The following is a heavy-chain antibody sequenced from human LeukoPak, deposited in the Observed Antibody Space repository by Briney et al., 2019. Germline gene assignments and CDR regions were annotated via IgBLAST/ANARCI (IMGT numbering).Heavy chain of an antibody. CDR3: ARGLVSVVPAAIVYYYYYYMDV. D-gene: IGHD2-2*01. Sequence: PSETLSLTCAVYGGSFSGYYCSWIRQPPGKGLEWIGEINHSGSTNYNPSLKSRVTISVDTSKNQFSLKLSSVTAADTAVYYCARGLVSVVPAAIVYYYYYYMDVWGKGTTVTVSS. V-gene: IGHV4-34*01. J-gene: IGHJ6*03. CDR2: INHSGST. CDR1: GGSFSGYY.